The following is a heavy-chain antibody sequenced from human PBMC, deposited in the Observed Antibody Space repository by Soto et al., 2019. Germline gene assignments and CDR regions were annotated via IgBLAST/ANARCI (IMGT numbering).Heavy chain of an antibody. Sequence: SETLSLTCAVYGESFRGYYWSWIRQPPGKGLEWIADINDSGSTNYNPSLKSRVTISIDTSKDQFSLKLSSVTAADTAVYYCARRFSWGLTTFTFYYFDYWGQGTLVTVSS. V-gene: IGHV4-34*01. J-gene: IGHJ4*02. CDR3: ARRFSWGLTTFTFYYFDY. D-gene: IGHD7-27*01. CDR2: INDSGST. CDR1: GESFRGYY.